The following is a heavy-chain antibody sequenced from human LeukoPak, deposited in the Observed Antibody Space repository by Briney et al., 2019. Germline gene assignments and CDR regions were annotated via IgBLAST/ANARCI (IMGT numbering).Heavy chain of an antibody. CDR3: ARVWQDYSGVDY. D-gene: IGHD2-21*01. CDR2: ISTTGTTI. Sequence: GGSLRLSCAASGFTFSAYHINWVRQAPGKGLEWISYISTTGTTIHYADSVKGRYAISRDNAKSSLYLQMNSLRDEDTAVYYCARVWQDYSGVDYWGQGTLVTVSS. V-gene: IGHV3-48*02. J-gene: IGHJ4*02. CDR1: GFTFSAYH.